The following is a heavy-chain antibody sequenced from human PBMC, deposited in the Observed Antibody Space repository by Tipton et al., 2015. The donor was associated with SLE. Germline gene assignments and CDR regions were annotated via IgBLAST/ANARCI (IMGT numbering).Heavy chain of an antibody. CDR3: EGAATGTNYYMDV. J-gene: IGHJ6*03. CDR2: ISYTGST. CDR1: DGSITNYY. V-gene: IGHV4-39*07. D-gene: IGHD3-10*01. Sequence: TLSLTCSVSDGSITNYYWGWVRQPPGKGLESIGSISYTGSTYYTLSLKSRVSISVDKSKNQFFLKLTSVTAADTAMYYCEGAATGTNYYMDVWGKGTTVTVSS.